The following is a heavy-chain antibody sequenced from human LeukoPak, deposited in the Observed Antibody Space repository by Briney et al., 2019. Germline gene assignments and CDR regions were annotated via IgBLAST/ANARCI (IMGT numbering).Heavy chain of an antibody. J-gene: IGHJ5*02. V-gene: IGHV4-34*01. CDR1: GGSFSGYY. Sequence: SETLSLTCAVYGGSFSGYYWSWIRQPPGKGLEWIGEINHSGSTYYNPSLKSRVTISVDTSKNQFSLKLSSVTAADTAVYYCARDGDYYDSSGHPDNWFDPWGQGTLVTVSS. CDR2: INHSGST. CDR3: ARDGDYYDSSGHPDNWFDP. D-gene: IGHD3-22*01.